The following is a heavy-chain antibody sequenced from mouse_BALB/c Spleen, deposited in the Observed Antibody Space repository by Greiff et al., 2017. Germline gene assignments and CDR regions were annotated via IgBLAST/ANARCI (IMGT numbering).Heavy chain of an antibody. CDR3: AREDLITTVAPMDY. D-gene: IGHD1-1*01. J-gene: IGHJ4*01. CDR2: ISSGSSTI. CDR1: GFTFSSFG. V-gene: IGHV5-17*02. Sequence: EVKLMESGGGLVQPGGSRKLSCAASGFTFSSFGMHWVRQAPEKGLEWVAYISSGSSTIYYADTVTGRFTISRDNPKNTLFLQMTSLRSEDTAMYYCAREDLITTVAPMDYWGQGTSVTVSS.